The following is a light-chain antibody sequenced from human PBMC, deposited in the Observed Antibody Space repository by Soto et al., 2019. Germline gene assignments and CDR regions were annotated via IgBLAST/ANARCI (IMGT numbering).Light chain of an antibody. Sequence: DIQLTQSPSSLSASVGDRVTITCRASQGITDDLGWYQQKPGKAPKHLIYAASSLQSGVPSRCSGSGSGTEFTLTISSLQPEDFATYYWLQHHSYPLTFGPGAKGDIK. V-gene: IGKV1-17*01. CDR1: QGITDD. J-gene: IGKJ3*01. CDR2: AAS. CDR3: LQHHSYPLT.